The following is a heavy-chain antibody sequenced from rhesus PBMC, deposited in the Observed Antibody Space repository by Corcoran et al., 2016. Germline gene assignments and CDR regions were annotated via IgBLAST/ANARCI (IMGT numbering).Heavy chain of an antibody. J-gene: IGHJ4*01. Sequence: EVQPVESGGGLAKPGGSLRLSWSASGLTFSSYWMNWVRQTPGKGLEWISAIHSGGGSTYYADSVKGRFTISRDNSKNTLSLQMNSLRAEDTAVYYCAKGIAAAGTNYWGQGVLVTVSS. CDR1: GLTFSSYW. CDR2: IHSGGGST. V-gene: IGHV3S42*01. CDR3: AKGIAAAGTNY. D-gene: IGHD6-25*01.